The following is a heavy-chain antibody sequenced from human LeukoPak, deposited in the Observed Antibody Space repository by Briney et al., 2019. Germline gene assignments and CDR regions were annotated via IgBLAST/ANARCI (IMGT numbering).Heavy chain of an antibody. Sequence: PSETLSLTCTVSGGSISSYYWSWIRQPAGKGLEWIGRIYTSGSTNYNPSLKSRVTMSVDTSKNQFSLKLSSATAAATAVYYCARDVTDYYDSSWFWFDPWGQGTLVTVSS. CDR3: ARDVTDYYDSSWFWFDP. CDR2: IYTSGST. D-gene: IGHD3-22*01. J-gene: IGHJ5*02. V-gene: IGHV4-4*07. CDR1: GGSISSYY.